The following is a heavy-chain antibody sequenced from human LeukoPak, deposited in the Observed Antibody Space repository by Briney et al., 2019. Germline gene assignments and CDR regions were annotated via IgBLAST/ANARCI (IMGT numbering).Heavy chain of an antibody. V-gene: IGHV3-21*01. CDR2: ISSSSSYI. Sequence: GGSLRLSCAASGFTFSSYSMNWVRQAPGKGLEWVSSISSSSSYIYYADSVKGRFTISRDNSKNTLYVQMNSLTAEDTAVYYCARGDFWSTRDPFDYWGQGTLVTVSS. CDR3: ARGDFWSTRDPFDY. CDR1: GFTFSSYS. D-gene: IGHD3-3*01. J-gene: IGHJ4*02.